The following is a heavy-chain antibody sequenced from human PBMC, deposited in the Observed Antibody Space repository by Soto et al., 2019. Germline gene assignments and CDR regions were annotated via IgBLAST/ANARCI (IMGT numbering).Heavy chain of an antibody. CDR1: GFTFTSSA. Sequence: GASVKVSCKASGFTFTSSAVQWVRQARGQRLEWIGWIVVGSGNTNYAQKFQERVTITRDMSTSTAYMELSSLRSEDTAVYYCAADPVDTAMVTIYYYYYGMDVWGQGTTVNRLL. J-gene: IGHJ6*02. CDR3: AADPVDTAMVTIYYYYYGMDV. D-gene: IGHD5-18*01. CDR2: IVVGSGNT. V-gene: IGHV1-58*01.